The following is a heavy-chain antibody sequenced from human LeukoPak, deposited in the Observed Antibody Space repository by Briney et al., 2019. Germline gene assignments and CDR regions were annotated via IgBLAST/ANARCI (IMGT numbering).Heavy chain of an antibody. Sequence: ASMKVSCKASGYTFTSYDINWVRQATGQGLEWMGWMNPNSGNTGYAQKFQGRVTMTRNTSISTAYMELSSLRSEDTAIYYCARGGDSIQAWFDPWGQGTLVTVSS. J-gene: IGHJ5*02. V-gene: IGHV1-8*01. CDR3: ARGGDSIQAWFDP. D-gene: IGHD3-22*01. CDR1: GYTFTSYD. CDR2: MNPNSGNT.